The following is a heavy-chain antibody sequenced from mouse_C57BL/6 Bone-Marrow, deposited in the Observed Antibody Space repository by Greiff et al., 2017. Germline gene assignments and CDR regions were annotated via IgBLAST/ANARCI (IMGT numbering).Heavy chain of an antibody. CDR2: IHPNSGST. V-gene: IGHV1-64*01. Sequence: VQLQQPGAELVKPGASVKLSCKASGYTFTSYWMHWVKQRPGQGLEWIGMIHPNSGSTNYNEKFKSKATLTVDKSSSTAYMQLSGLTSEDSAVYYCARGGYYGNPAWFAYWGQGTLVTVSA. CDR3: ARGGYYGNPAWFAY. D-gene: IGHD2-1*01. CDR1: GYTFTSYW. J-gene: IGHJ3*01.